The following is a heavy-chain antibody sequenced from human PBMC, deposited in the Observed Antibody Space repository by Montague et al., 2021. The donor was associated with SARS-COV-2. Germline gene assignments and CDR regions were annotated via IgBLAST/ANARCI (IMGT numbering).Heavy chain of an antibody. CDR3: ARLGGSGSYLAFDY. CDR2: IHYRGTT. D-gene: IGHD3-10*01. J-gene: IGHJ4*02. Sequence: SETLSLTCTVSNGSISGHYWTWIRQSPGRGLEWLAYIHYRGTTDYNSSLKSRLTLSVDTSKNQFSLTLTSLTAADTAIYYCARLGGSGSYLAFDYWGQGTLVTVSS. V-gene: IGHV4-59*08. CDR1: NGSISGHY.